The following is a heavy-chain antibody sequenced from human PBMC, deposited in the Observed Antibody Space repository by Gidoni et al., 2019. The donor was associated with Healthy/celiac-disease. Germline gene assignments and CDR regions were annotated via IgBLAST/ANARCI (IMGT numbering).Heavy chain of an antibody. J-gene: IGHJ4*02. Sequence: QVQLQQWGAGLLKPSETLSLTCAVYGGSFSGYYWSWIRQPPGKGLEWIGEINHSGSTNYNPSLKSRVTISVDTSKNQFSLKLSSVTAADTAVYYCASSAGGSGSYYLTIDYWGQGTLVTVSS. CDR1: GGSFSGYY. CDR3: ASSAGGSGSYYLTIDY. D-gene: IGHD3-10*01. CDR2: INHSGST. V-gene: IGHV4-34*01.